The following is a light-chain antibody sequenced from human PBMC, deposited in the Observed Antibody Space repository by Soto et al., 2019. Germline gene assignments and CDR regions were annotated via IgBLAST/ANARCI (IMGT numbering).Light chain of an antibody. V-gene: IGKV3-11*01. J-gene: IGKJ5*01. Sequence: EIVLTQSPATLSLSPGERATLSCRASQSVSSYLAWYQQKPGQAPRLLIYDASNRATGILARFSGSGSGTDFTLTISSLEPEDFAVYYCHQRSNWPSITFGQGTRLEIK. CDR1: QSVSSY. CDR3: HQRSNWPSIT. CDR2: DAS.